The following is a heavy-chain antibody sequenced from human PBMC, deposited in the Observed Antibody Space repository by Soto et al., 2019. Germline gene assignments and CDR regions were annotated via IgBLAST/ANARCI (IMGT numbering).Heavy chain of an antibody. J-gene: IGHJ4*01. CDR3: ARWDYLDY. CDR1: GLRFTTNP. Sequence: GGPLDLSCEALGLRFTTNPLSLVREAPGKGLEWVSTIGGSDSKTFYADSVNGRFSISRDTAQSTLYLQMNSLRADDTAMYYCARWDYLDYWGQGTRVTVSS. CDR2: IGGSDSKT. D-gene: IGHD1-26*01. V-gene: IGHV3-23*01.